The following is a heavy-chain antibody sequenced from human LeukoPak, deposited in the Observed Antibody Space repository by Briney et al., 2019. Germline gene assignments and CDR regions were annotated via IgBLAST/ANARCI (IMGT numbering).Heavy chain of an antibody. J-gene: IGHJ6*03. D-gene: IGHD3-16*01. CDR1: GGSFSGYY. V-gene: IGHV4-34*01. CDR2: INHSGST. Sequence: SETLSLTCAVYGGSFSGYYWSWIRQPPGKGLEWIGEINHSGSTNYNPSLKSRVTISVDTSKNQFSLKLSSVTAADTAVYYCARGRPLRYYYYYYMDVWGKGTTVTVSS. CDR3: ARGRPLRYYYYYYMDV.